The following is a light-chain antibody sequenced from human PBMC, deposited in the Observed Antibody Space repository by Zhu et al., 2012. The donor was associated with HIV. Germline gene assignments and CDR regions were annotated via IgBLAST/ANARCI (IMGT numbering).Light chain of an antibody. V-gene: IGKV3-11*01. CDR2: DAS. CDR3: QQRSNWPLT. Sequence: IVLTQSPATLSLSPGERATVSCRASQSVSSYLAWYQQKPSQAPRLLIYDASKRATGIPARFSGSGSGTDFTLTISSLEPEDFALYYCQQRSNWPLTFGGGTKVEIK. J-gene: IGKJ4*01. CDR1: QSVSSY.